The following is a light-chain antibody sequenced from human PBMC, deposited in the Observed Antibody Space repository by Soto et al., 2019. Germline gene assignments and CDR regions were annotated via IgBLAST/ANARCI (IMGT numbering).Light chain of an antibody. V-gene: IGKV3-20*01. CDR2: GAS. CDR1: QSVSSSY. J-gene: IGKJ2*01. CDR3: QQFESSPPFS. Sequence: EIVLTQSPGTLSLSPRERATLSCRASQSVSSSYLAWYQQKPGQAPRLLIYGASSRATSIPDRFSGSGSGTDFTLTISRLEPEDFAVYYCQQFESSPPFSFGQGTKLEIK.